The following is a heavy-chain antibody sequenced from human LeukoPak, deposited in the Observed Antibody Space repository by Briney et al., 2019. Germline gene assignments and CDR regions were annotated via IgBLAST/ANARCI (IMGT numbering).Heavy chain of an antibody. J-gene: IGHJ4*02. V-gene: IGHV3-48*02. CDR2: ISSSSTI. Sequence: PGGSLRLSCAASGFTFSSYSMNWVRQAPGKGLEWVSYISSSSTIYYADSVKGRFTISRDNAKNSLYLQMNRLRDEDTAVYYCARQLGITMVRGVINLGYWGQGTLVTVSS. D-gene: IGHD3-10*01. CDR1: GFTFSSYS. CDR3: ARQLGITMVRGVINLGY.